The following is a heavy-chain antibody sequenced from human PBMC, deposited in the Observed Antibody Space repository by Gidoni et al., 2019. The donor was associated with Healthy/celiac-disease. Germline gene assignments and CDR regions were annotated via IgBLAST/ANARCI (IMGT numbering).Heavy chain of an antibody. V-gene: IGHV1-69*01. J-gene: IGHJ6*03. CDR3: ALTTVTTPDYYMDV. Sequence: QVQLVQSGAEVKKPGSSVQVSCKASGGTFSSYAISWVRQAPGKGLEWMVGLIPILCAANYAQKFQGRVTITADESTSTAYMELSSLRSEDTAVYYCALTTVTTPDYYMDVWGKGTTVTVSS. CDR2: LIPILCAA. D-gene: IGHD4-17*01. CDR1: GGTFSSYA.